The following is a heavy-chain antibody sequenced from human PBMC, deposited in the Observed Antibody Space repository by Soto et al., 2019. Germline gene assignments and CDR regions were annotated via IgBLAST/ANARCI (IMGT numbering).Heavy chain of an antibody. CDR3: ARSSQSWYFDL. CDR2: ISLSGGT. V-gene: IGHV4-31*03. CDR1: GGPMSSGGHY. J-gene: IGHJ2*01. Sequence: LSLTFTVSGGPMSSGGHYWSWIRQHPRKGLEWIGYISLSGGTYYNPSLKSRVTISGDPSKNHFSLNLTSLTAADTAVYYCARSSQSWYFDLWGRGTRVTVSS. D-gene: IGHD4-4*01.